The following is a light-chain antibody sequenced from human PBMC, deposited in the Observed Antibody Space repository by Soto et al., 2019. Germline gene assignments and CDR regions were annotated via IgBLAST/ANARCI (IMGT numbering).Light chain of an antibody. Sequence: EIVMTQSPATLSVSPGGRATLSCRASQSISDTLAWYQQKPGQPPRLLIYDAPTRATGIPPRFSGSGSGTDFTLTISSLEPEDFAVYYCQQRSNWPITFGQGTRLEIK. V-gene: IGKV3-11*01. CDR3: QQRSNWPIT. CDR2: DAP. CDR1: QSISDT. J-gene: IGKJ5*01.